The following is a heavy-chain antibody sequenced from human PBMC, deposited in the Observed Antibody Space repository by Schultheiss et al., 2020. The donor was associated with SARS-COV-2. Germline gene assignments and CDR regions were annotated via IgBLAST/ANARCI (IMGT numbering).Heavy chain of an antibody. CDR2: ISGSDDDT. D-gene: IGHD5-12*01. Sequence: GGSLRLSCVASTCVVNNNYLNWVRRAPGKGLEWVSSISGSDDDTYYADSVTGRFAISSDSSKNTLYLQINNLRADDTALYYCARGRSGYYDPFYYGMDVWGQGTAVTVSS. CDR1: TCVVNNNY. V-gene: IGHV3-23*01. J-gene: IGHJ6*02. CDR3: ARGRSGYYDPFYYGMDV.